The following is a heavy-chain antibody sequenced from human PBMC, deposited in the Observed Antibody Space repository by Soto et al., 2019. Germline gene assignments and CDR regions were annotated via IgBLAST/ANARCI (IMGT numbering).Heavy chain of an antibody. Sequence: SETLSLTCTVSGGSIGSGGYYWSWIRQHPGKGLEWIGYIYYSGSTYYNPSLKSRVTISGDTSKNHFSLKLSSVTAADTAVYYCARGTAKYYYGSRVYYYYGMDVWGQGTTVTVSS. CDR2: IYYSGST. CDR1: GGSIGSGGYY. CDR3: ARGTAKYYYGSRVYYYYGMDV. V-gene: IGHV4-31*03. D-gene: IGHD3-10*01. J-gene: IGHJ6*02.